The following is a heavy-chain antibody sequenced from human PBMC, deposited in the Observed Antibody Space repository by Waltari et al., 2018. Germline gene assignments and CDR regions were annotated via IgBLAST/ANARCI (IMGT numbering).Heavy chain of an antibody. Sequence: QVQLHESGPGLAKSSETLSLTCAVSGYSISSGYYWGWIRQPPGKGLEWIGTIYQSGSTYYNPSLKSRITISLDTSKNQFSLKLNSVTAADTAVYYCARHQVGGRDFEYWGQGTLVTVSS. CDR1: GYSISSGYY. CDR2: IYQSGST. CDR3: ARHQVGGRDFEY. J-gene: IGHJ4*02. D-gene: IGHD1-26*01. V-gene: IGHV4-38-2*01.